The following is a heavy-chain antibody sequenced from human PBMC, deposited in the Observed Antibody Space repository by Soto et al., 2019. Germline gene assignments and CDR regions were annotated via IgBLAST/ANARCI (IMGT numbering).Heavy chain of an antibody. Sequence: QVQLVQSGAEVNNTGSSVKVSCKTSGGTFSTFGITWVRQAPGQGLDWMGGIIPYFGSAQYSQKIEDRIKITADETTNSVYMDLRRMTSEAAAIYYGARTAKMDVGDKYCYDFWGQGALVTVSS. J-gene: IGHJ4*02. CDR2: IIPYFGSA. D-gene: IGHD2-21*02. V-gene: IGHV1-69*01. CDR1: GGTFSTFG. CDR3: ARTAKMDVGDKYCYDF.